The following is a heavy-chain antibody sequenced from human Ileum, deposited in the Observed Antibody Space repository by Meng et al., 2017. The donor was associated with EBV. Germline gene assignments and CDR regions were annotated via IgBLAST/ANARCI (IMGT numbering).Heavy chain of an antibody. V-gene: IGHV1-8*01. D-gene: IGHD5-24*01. Sequence: GQLVQSGAEVKKPGASVQVSCKASGYTFTNYDISWVRQATGQGLEWMGWMDPKTGTAHYAQKFQGRVSMTRDTSITTAYMELSSLTSEDTAVYYCVRTLERGDYWGQGTLVTVSS. CDR2: MDPKTGTA. J-gene: IGHJ4*02. CDR1: GYTFTNYD. CDR3: VRTLERGDY.